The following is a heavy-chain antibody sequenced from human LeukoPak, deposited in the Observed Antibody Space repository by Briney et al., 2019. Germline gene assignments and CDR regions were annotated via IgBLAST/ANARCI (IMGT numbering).Heavy chain of an antibody. CDR1: GYNFPIYW. CDR2: IYPGDSDT. V-gene: IGHV5-51*01. Sequence: ESLKISCKGSGYNFPIYWIGWVRQMPGKGLEWMGIIYPGDSDTRYSPSFQGQVTISADKSISTAYLQWSSLKASDTAMYYCARRDSSGWYLFDYWGQGTLVTVSS. CDR3: ARRDSSGWYLFDY. D-gene: IGHD6-19*01. J-gene: IGHJ4*02.